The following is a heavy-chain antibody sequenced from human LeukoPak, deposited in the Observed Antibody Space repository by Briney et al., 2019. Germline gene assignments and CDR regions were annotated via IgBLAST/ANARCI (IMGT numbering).Heavy chain of an antibody. D-gene: IGHD5-12*01. CDR3: ARDCSGYDLYNWFDP. Sequence: ASVKVSCKASGYTFTGYYMHWVRQAPGQGLEWMGWINPNSGGTNYAQKFQGRVTMTRDTSISTAYMELSRLRSDDTAVYYCARDCSGYDLYNWFDPWGQGTLVTVSS. CDR1: GYTFTGYY. J-gene: IGHJ5*02. CDR2: INPNSGGT. V-gene: IGHV1-2*02.